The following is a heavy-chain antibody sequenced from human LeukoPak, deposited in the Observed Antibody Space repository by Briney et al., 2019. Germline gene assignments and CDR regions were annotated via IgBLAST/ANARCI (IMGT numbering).Heavy chain of an antibody. D-gene: IGHD1-1*01. CDR2: INSDGSST. V-gene: IGHV3-74*01. Sequence: PGGSLRLSCAASGFTFSSHWMHWVRQAPGKGLVWVSRINSDGSSTSYADSVKGRFTISRDNAKNTLYLEMNSLRAEDTAVYYCAIDPVGTGHMDVWGKGTTVTVSS. J-gene: IGHJ6*03. CDR1: GFTFSSHW. CDR3: AIDPVGTGHMDV.